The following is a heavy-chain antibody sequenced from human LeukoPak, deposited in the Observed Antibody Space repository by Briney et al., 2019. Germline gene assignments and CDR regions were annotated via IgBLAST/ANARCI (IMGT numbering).Heavy chain of an antibody. V-gene: IGHV1-69*05. Sequence: GASVKVSCKASGGTFSSYAISWVRQAPGQGLEWMGGIIPIFGTANYAQKFQGRVTITTDESTSTAYMELSSLGSEDTAVYYCARDPPSQTLPRYYYYMDVWGKGTTVTVSS. J-gene: IGHJ6*03. CDR1: GGTFSSYA. CDR3: ARDPPSQTLPRYYYYMDV. CDR2: IIPIFGTA.